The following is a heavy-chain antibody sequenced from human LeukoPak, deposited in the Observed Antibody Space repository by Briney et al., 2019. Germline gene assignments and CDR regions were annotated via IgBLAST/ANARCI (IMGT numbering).Heavy chain of an antibody. J-gene: IGHJ4*02. V-gene: IGHV4-38-2*02. CDR1: GYSISSGYY. CDR3: AIGGPGYSSGWFDY. D-gene: IGHD6-19*01. Sequence: SETLSLTCTVSGYSISSGYYWGWIRQPPGKGLEWIGEINHSGSTNYNPSLKSRVTISVDTSKNQFSLKLSSVTAADTAVYYCAIGGPGYSSGWFDYWGQGTLVTVSS. CDR2: INHSGST.